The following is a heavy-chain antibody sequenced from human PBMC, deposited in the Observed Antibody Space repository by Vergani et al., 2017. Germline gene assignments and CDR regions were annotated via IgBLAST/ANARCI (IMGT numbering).Heavy chain of an antibody. V-gene: IGHV3-30*02. J-gene: IGHJ4*02. D-gene: IGHD2-15*01. CDR3: AKEGGEYCSGGTCYPEY. CDR1: GFTFNSYG. Sequence: QVQLVESGGGVVQPGGSLRLSCAASGFTFNSYGMHWVRQAPGKGLEWVASIRSDESRRYYGDSMEGPFAISRDNSKNTLYLQMKSLRPKDTAVYYCAKEGGEYCSGGTCYPEYWGQGTLVIVSS. CDR2: IRSDESRR.